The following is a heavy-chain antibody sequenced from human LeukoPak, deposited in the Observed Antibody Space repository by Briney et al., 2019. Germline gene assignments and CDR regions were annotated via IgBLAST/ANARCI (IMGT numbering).Heavy chain of an antibody. J-gene: IGHJ4*02. V-gene: IGHV1-2*02. D-gene: IGHD3-10*01. CDR2: INPNSGDT. CDR3: ARAYGSGSYSDQYYFDY. CDR1: GYTFTDYY. Sequence: ASVKVSCKASGYTFTDYYMHWVRQAPGQGLEWMGWINPNSGDTHYAEKFQGRVTMTRDTSISTAYMELSRLRSDDTAVYYCARAYGSGSYSDQYYFDYWGQGTLVTVSS.